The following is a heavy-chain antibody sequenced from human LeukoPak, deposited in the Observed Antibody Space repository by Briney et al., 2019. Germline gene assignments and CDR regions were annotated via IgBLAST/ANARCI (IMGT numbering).Heavy chain of an antibody. J-gene: IGHJ4*02. CDR1: GGSISSYY. CDR2: IYTSGST. Sequence: SETLSLTCTVSGGSISSYYWSWIRQPAGKGLEWIGRIYTSGSTNYNPSLKSRVTMSVGTSKNQFSLKLSSVTAADTAVYYCARYLSSSLLFDYWGQGTLVTVSS. D-gene: IGHD6-13*01. CDR3: ARYLSSSLLFDY. V-gene: IGHV4-4*07.